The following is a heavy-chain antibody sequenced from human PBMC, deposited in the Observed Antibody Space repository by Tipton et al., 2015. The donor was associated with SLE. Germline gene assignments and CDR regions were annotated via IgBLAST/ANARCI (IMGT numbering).Heavy chain of an antibody. J-gene: IGHJ5*02. V-gene: IGHV3-66*01. CDR2: IYSGGST. CDR1: GFTVSSNY. D-gene: IGHD4-23*01. CDR3: AREGGGNNNWFDP. Sequence: GSLRLSCAASGFTVSSNYMSWVRQAPGKGLEWVSVIYSGGSTYYADSVKGRFTISRDNSKNTLYLQMSSLRAEDTAVYYCAREGGGNNNWFDPWGQGTLVTVSS.